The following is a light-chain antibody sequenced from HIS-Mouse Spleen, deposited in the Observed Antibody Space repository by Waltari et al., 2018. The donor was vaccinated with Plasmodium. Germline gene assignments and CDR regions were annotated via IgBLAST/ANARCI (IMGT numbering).Light chain of an antibody. Sequence: IHMTDSPSSLSASVGDRVTISCRESQGIRNDLAWYQQKPGKAPKRLIYAASSLESGVPSRFSGSGSGTEFTLTISSLQPEDFATYYCLQHNSYPITFGQGTRLEIK. CDR1: QGIRND. V-gene: IGKV1-17*01. CDR3: LQHNSYPIT. J-gene: IGKJ5*01. CDR2: AAS.